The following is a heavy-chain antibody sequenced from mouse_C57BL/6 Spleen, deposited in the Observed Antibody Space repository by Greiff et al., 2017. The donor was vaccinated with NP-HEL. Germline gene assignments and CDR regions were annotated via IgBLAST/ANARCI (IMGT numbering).Heavy chain of an antibody. CDR3: ARESHYYAMDY. CDR1: GYTFTSYW. CDR2: IDPSDSET. J-gene: IGHJ4*01. V-gene: IGHV1-52*01. Sequence: QVQLQQPGAELVRPGSSVKLSCKASGYTFTSYWMHWVKQRPIQGLEWIGNIDPSDSETHYNQKFKDKATLTVDKSSSTVYMQLSSLTSEDSAVYYCARESHYYAMDYWGQGTSVTVSS.